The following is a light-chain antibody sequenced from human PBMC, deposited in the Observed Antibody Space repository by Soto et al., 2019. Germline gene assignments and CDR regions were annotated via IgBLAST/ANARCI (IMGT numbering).Light chain of an antibody. CDR3: QVWDSSSDHLYV. CDR2: EDS. CDR1: NIGRKG. Sequence: YALTQPPSVSVAPGQTARITCGGNNIGRKGVHWYQQKPGQAPVLVVYEDSDRPSGIPERFSGSNSGDTATLTISRVEVGDAADYYCQVWDSSSDHLYVFGTGTKVTVL. V-gene: IGLV3-21*02. J-gene: IGLJ1*01.